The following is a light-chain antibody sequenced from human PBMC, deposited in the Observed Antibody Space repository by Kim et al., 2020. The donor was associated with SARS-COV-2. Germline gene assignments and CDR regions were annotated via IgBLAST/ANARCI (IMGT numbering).Light chain of an antibody. J-gene: IGKJ4*01. V-gene: IGKV3-20*01. CDR2: GAS. CDR1: QSVSSSY. CDR3: QQYGSSPLT. Sequence: EIVFTQSPGTLSLSPGERATLSCRASQSVSSSYLAWYQQKPGQAPRLLIYGASSRATGIPDRFSGSGSGTDFTLTISRLETEDFAVYYCQQYGSSPLTFGGGTKVDIK.